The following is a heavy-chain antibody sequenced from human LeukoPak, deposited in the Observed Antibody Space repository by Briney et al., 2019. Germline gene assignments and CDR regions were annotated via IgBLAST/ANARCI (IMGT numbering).Heavy chain of an antibody. CDR1: GGSISSSSYY. V-gene: IGHV4-39*01. Sequence: SETLSLTCTVSGGSISSSSYYWGWIRQPPGKGLERIGSIYYSGGTYYNPSLKSRVTISVDTSKNQFSLKLSSVTAADTAVYYCARPRNNWFDPWGQGTLVTVSS. CDR2: IYYSGGT. CDR3: ARPRNNWFDP. J-gene: IGHJ5*02.